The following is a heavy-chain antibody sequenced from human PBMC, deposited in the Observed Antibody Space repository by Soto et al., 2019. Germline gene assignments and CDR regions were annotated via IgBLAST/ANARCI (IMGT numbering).Heavy chain of an antibody. CDR3: VKTPAVAGYNHFDS. V-gene: IGHV3-30*18. CDR1: GFSFTSNA. Sequence: QVQLLESGGGVVQPGRSLRLSCQASGFSFTSNAMHWVRQAPGKGLEWVAFISSDGSYKFFADSVKGRFTISRDNSKNTLFLQMNSLGAEDTALYYCVKTPAVAGYNHFDSWGQGALVTVSS. CDR2: ISSDGSYK. D-gene: IGHD6-19*01. J-gene: IGHJ4*02.